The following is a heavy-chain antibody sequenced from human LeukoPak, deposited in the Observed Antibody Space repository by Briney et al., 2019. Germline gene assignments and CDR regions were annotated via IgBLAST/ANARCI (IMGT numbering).Heavy chain of an antibody. CDR3: AKDPDIAAAGYYFDY. CDR1: GSTFSSYG. J-gene: IGHJ4*02. Sequence: GGSLRLSCAASGSTFSSYGMHWVRQAPGKGLEWVAVIWYDVRNKYYADSVKGRFTISRDHSKHTLYLQMNSLRAEDTAVYYCAKDPDIAAAGYYFDYWGQGTLVTVSS. D-gene: IGHD6-13*01. V-gene: IGHV3-33*06. CDR2: IWYDVRNK.